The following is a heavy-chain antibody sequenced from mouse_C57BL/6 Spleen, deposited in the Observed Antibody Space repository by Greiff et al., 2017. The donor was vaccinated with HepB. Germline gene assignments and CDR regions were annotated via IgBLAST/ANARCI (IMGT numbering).Heavy chain of an antibody. Sequence: EVKLVESGGGLVKPGGSLKLSCAASGFTFSSYAMSWVRQTPEKRLEWVATISAGGSYIYYPDNVKGRFTISRDNTKNKLYLQMSHVKSEDTALYYCARDRGNWDVPFAYWGQGTLVTVSA. CDR1: GFTFSSYA. CDR3: ARDRGNWDVPFAY. V-gene: IGHV5-4*01. D-gene: IGHD4-1*01. J-gene: IGHJ3*01. CDR2: ISAGGSYI.